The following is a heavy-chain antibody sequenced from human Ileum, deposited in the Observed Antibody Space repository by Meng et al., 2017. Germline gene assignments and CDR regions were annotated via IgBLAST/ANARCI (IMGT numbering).Heavy chain of an antibody. CDR3: ARHGSGSYPYLEY. CDR1: GGSVISGYW. Sequence: GLRGGWGSGLVRGAGALSRTDAGCGGSVISGYWGSWCRRRPGKVLEWIGQIYHSGSTNYNPSLTNRVTISVDKSRNQFSLKLSSVTAADTAVYYCARHGSGSYPYLEYWGQGTLVTVSS. D-gene: IGHD3-10*01. CDR2: IYHSGST. J-gene: IGHJ4*02. V-gene: IGHV4-4*02.